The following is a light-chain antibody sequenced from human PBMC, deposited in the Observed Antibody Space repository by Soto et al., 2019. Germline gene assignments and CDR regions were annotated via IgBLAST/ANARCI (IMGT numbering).Light chain of an antibody. Sequence: EVELTQSPATLSLSPGERATLSCRASQSVNTYLAWYQQKPGQAPRLLIYDASNRATGIPARFSGSGSGTDFTLTISSLEPEDFAVYYCQQYNTWHFGPGTTVDFK. V-gene: IGKV3-11*01. CDR1: QSVNTY. CDR2: DAS. J-gene: IGKJ3*01. CDR3: QQYNTWH.